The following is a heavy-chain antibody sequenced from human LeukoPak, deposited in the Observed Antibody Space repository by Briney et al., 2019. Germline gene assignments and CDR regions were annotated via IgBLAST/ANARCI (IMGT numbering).Heavy chain of an antibody. V-gene: IGHV1-69*13. Sequence: SVKVSCTASGYTFSSYAISWVRQAPGQGLEWMGGIIPIFGTANYAQKFQGRVTITADESTSTAYMELSSLRSEDTAVYYCARFPEVKDPPFDHWGQGTLVTVSS. D-gene: IGHD1-14*01. CDR1: GYTFSSYA. CDR3: ARFPEVKDPPFDH. CDR2: IIPIFGTA. J-gene: IGHJ4*02.